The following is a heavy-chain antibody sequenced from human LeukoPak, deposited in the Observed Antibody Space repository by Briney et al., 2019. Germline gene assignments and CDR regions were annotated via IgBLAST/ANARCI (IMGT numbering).Heavy chain of an antibody. CDR1: GGSVSNNNFY. CDR3: ARLWSSFDGFDI. Sequence: SETLSLTCTVSGGSVSNNNFYWGWIRQSPGKGLEWIGIIYYSGITYYNPSLKSRVIMAVDASKDQFSLQLNSVSAADTAVYYCARLWSSFDGFDIWGQGTMVTVSS. D-gene: IGHD3-3*01. CDR2: IYYSGIT. J-gene: IGHJ3*02. V-gene: IGHV4-39*01.